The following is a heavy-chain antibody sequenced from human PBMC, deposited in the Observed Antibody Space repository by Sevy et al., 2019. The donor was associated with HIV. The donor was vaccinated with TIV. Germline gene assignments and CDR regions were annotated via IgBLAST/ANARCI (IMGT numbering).Heavy chain of an antibody. J-gene: IGHJ6*02. CDR3: ASSDPLKYYDFWSIWGDYYYYGMDV. D-gene: IGHD3-3*01. V-gene: IGHV1-18*01. CDR1: GYTFNNFG. CDR2: INPYNGNT. Sequence: ASVKVSCKASGYTFNNFGISWVRQAPGQGLEWMGWINPYNGNTKYAQKLQGRVTMTTDTSRSTAYMELRSLRSDDTAVYYCASSDPLKYYDFWSIWGDYYYYGMDVWGQGTTVTVSS.